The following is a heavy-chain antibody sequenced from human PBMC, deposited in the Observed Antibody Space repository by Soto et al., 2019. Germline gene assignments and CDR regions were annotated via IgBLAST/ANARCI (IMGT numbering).Heavy chain of an antibody. J-gene: IGHJ3*02. CDR1: GGSIRSYY. Sequence: QVQLRESGPGLVKPSETLSLTCSVSGGSIRSYYWSWIRQPPGKGLEWIGYIYSSGTTNYNPSLQRRVTIAGHTSTTQISLSLRSLTAADTAVYYCARRATTISRTVIWGEVLDIWGQGTKVTVSS. CDR3: ARRATTISRTVIWGEVLDI. CDR2: IYSSGTT. V-gene: IGHV4-59*01. D-gene: IGHD3-3*01.